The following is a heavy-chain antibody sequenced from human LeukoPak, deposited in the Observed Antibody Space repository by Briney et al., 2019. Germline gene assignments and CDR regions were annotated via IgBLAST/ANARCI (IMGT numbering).Heavy chain of an antibody. CDR1: GGSFSGYY. CDR3: ARNSVLAGDAFDI. CDR2: INHSGST. D-gene: IGHD2-8*01. V-gene: IGHV4-34*01. J-gene: IGHJ3*02. Sequence: SETLSLTCAVYGGSFSGYYWSWIRQPPGKGLEWIGEINHSGSTNYNPSLKSRVTISVDTSKNQFSLKLSSVTAADTAVYYCARNSVLAGDAFDIWGQGTMVTVSS.